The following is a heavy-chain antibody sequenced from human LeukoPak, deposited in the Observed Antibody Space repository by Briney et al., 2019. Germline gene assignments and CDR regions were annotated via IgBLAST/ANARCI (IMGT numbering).Heavy chain of an antibody. J-gene: IGHJ4*02. D-gene: IGHD4-11*01. V-gene: IGHV1-8*01. Sequence: GASVKVSCKASGYTFTTYDINWVRQATGQGLEWMGWMNPNSGNTGYAQKFQGRVTITGDTSASTAYMELSSLRSEDTAVYYCAADRGNLYSNEFDYWGQGTLVTVSS. CDR1: GYTFTTYD. CDR3: AADRGNLYSNEFDY. CDR2: MNPNSGNT.